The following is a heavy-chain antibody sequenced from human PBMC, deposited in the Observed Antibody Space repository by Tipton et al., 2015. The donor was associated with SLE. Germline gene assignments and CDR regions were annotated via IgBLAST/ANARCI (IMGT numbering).Heavy chain of an antibody. D-gene: IGHD2/OR15-2a*01. CDR2: VYGTGNT. J-gene: IGHJ4*02. V-gene: IGHV4-59*01. Sequence: TLSLTCTVSGGSINTRYYWGWIRQSPGKGLEWIGYVYGTGNTDYNPSLKSRVTLSVDTSKNQFSLQLTSVTAADTAVYYCARDSTRWSFWGQGTLVTVSS. CDR1: GGSINTRYY. CDR3: ARDSTRWSF.